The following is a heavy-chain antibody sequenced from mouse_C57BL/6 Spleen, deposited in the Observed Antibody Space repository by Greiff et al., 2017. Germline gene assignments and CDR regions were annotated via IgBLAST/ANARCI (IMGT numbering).Heavy chain of an antibody. Sequence: QVQLQQSGPGLVQPSQSLSITCTVSGFSLTSYGVHWVRQPPGKGLEWLGVIWSGGSTDYNAAFISRLSISQDNSKSQVFFKMNSLQADDTALYYCAKNWGTTVVAVPPWFDVWGTGTTVTVSS. V-gene: IGHV2-4*01. CDR3: AKNWGTTVVAVPPWFDV. J-gene: IGHJ1*03. CDR1: GFSLTSYG. CDR2: IWSGGST. D-gene: IGHD1-1*01.